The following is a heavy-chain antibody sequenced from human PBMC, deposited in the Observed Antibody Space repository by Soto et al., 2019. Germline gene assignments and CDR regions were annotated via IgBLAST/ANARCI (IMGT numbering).Heavy chain of an antibody. CDR1: GFTVCSYA. CDR3: ARSFIAVAGHFDY. Sequence: GGSPRLSCAACGFTVCSYAMHWVRQAPGKGLEWVAVISYDGSNKYYADSVKGRFTISRDNSKNTLYLQMNSLRAEDTAVYYCARSFIAVAGHFDYWGQGTLVTVSS. V-gene: IGHV3-30-3*01. CDR2: ISYDGSNK. J-gene: IGHJ4*02. D-gene: IGHD6-19*01.